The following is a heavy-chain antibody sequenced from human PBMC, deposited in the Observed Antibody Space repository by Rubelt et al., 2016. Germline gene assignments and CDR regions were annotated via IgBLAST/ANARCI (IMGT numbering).Heavy chain of an antibody. CDR1: GGSFSGYY. CDR3: ARLGAIRYFMPPLPRSYGMDV. J-gene: IGHJ6*02. V-gene: IGHV4-34*01. CDR2: INHSGCT. D-gene: IGHD3-9*01. Sequence: QVQLQQWGAGLLKPSETLSLTCAVYGGSFSGYYWSWIRQPPGKGLEWIGDINHSGCTNYNPSLKGRVTISVDPAKNRFSLKLSSVTSADTAVYYCARLGAIRYFMPPLPRSYGMDVWGQGTTVTVSS.